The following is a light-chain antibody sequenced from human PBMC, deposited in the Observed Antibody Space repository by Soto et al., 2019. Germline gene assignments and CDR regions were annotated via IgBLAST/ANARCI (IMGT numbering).Light chain of an antibody. V-gene: IGKV1-9*01. J-gene: IGKJ5*01. CDR3: QQRSNWPT. CDR2: AAS. CDR1: QGISSY. Sequence: DIHLTQSPSFLSASVGDRVTITCRASQGISSYLAWYQQKPGKAPKLLIYAASTLQSGVPSRFSGSGSGTEFTLTISSLQPEDFAVYYCQQRSNWPTFGQGTRLEIK.